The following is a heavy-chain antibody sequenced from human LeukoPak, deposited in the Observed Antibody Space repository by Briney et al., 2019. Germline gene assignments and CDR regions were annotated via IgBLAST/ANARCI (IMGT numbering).Heavy chain of an antibody. CDR1: GYTFTSYY. D-gene: IGHD2-2*02. Sequence: ASVKVSCKASGYTFTSYYMHWVRQAPGQGLEWMGIINPSGGSTSYTQKFQGRVTMTRNTSISTAYMELSSLRSEDTAVYYCARDRYCSSTSCYTGSGFDPWGQGTLVTVSS. CDR2: INPSGGST. CDR3: ARDRYCSSTSCYTGSGFDP. V-gene: IGHV1-46*01. J-gene: IGHJ5*02.